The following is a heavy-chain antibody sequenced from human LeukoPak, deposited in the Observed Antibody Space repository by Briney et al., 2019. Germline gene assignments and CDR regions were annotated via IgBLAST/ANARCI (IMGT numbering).Heavy chain of an antibody. CDR1: GGTFSRFT. CDR3: AREWGLESSGYFYAY. D-gene: IGHD3-22*01. Sequence: SVKVSCKASGGTFSRFTISWVRQAPGQGFEWMGGITPIFGTANFAQKFQGRVSITADESTSTAFMELSSLRSEDTAVYYRAREWGLESSGYFYAYWGQGTLVTVSS. V-gene: IGHV1-69*01. CDR2: ITPIFGTA. J-gene: IGHJ4*02.